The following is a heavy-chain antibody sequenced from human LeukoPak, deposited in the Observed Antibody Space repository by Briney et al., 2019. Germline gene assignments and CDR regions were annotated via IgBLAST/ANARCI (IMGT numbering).Heavy chain of an antibody. D-gene: IGHD3-22*01. CDR3: AREYYYDSSGPWNELDY. Sequence: ASVKVSCKASGYTFTSYYMHWVRQAPGQGLEWMGIINPSGGSTSYAQKFQGRVTMTRDTSTSTVYMELSSLRSEDTAVYYCAREYYYDSSGPWNELDYWGQGTLVTVSS. CDR2: INPSGGST. V-gene: IGHV1-46*01. CDR1: GYTFTSYY. J-gene: IGHJ4*02.